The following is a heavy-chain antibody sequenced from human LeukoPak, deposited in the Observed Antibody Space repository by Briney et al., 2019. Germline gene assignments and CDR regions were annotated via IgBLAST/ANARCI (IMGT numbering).Heavy chain of an antibody. V-gene: IGHV3-7*01. Sequence: GGSLRLSCVASGFTFTSYFMSWVRQAPGKGLEWVANIKQDGSEKYYVDSVKGRFTISRDNAKNSLYLQMNSLRAEDTAVYYCARVLSWDYGMDVWGQGTTVTVSS. CDR2: IKQDGSEK. CDR3: ARVLSWDYGMDV. J-gene: IGHJ6*02. D-gene: IGHD3-16*01. CDR1: GFTFTSYF.